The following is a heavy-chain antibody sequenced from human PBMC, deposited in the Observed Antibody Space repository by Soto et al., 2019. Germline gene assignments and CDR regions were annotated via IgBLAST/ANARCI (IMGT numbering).Heavy chain of an antibody. CDR3: ARDRTPRSGIYGVDY. Sequence: PSETLSLTCTVSGGSLSSGDYYWSWILHPPGKGLEWIGYIYYSGSTYDNPSLKSRVTISVDTSKNQFSLKLSSVTAADTAVYYCARDRTPRSGIYGVDYWGPGPLVTVSS. D-gene: IGHD1-26*01. CDR1: GGSLSSGDYY. V-gene: IGHV4-30-4*01. J-gene: IGHJ4*02. CDR2: IYYSGST.